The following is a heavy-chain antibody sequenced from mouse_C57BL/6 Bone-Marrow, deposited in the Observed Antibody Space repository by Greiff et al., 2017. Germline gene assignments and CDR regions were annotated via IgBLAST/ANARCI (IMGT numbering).Heavy chain of an antibody. CDR3: AGNPHPLYYYGSRPYAMDY. CDR1: GYAFSSYW. J-gene: IGHJ4*01. Sequence: QVQLQQSGAELVKPGASVKISCKASGYAFSSYWMNWVKQRPGKRLEWIGQIYPGDGDTNYNGKFKGKATLPADKSSSTAYMQLSSLTSADSAVYFCAGNPHPLYYYGSRPYAMDYWGQGTSVTVSS. D-gene: IGHD1-1*01. V-gene: IGHV1-80*01. CDR2: IYPGDGDT.